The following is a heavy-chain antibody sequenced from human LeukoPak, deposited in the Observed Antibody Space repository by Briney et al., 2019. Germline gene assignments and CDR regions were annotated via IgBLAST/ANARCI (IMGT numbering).Heavy chain of an antibody. CDR3: ARPFPYNWKGARYYYMDV. CDR2: IKQDGSEK. Sequence: GGSLRLSCAASGFTFSSYWMNWVRQAPGKGLEWVANIKQDGSEKYYVDSVKGRFTISRDNAKNSLYLQMNSLRAEDTAVCYCARPFPYNWKGARYYYMDVWGKGTTVTVSS. CDR1: GFTFSSYW. J-gene: IGHJ6*03. D-gene: IGHD1-20*01. V-gene: IGHV3-7*01.